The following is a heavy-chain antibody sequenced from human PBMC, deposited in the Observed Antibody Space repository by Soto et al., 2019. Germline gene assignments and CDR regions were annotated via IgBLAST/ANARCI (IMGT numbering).Heavy chain of an antibody. V-gene: IGHV4-30-2*01. D-gene: IGHD5-18*01. CDR2: IYPSGMP. CDR3: ARQRGGYGLFDS. J-gene: IGHJ4*02. Sequence: SETLSLTCTVSGGSISNAAYSWSWIRQPPGKGLEWIGYIYPSGMPFYNPSLRSRVTISIDRSNDQFSLNLKSVTAVDTAVYYCARQRGGYGLFDSWGQGPLVTVSS. CDR1: GGSISNAAYS.